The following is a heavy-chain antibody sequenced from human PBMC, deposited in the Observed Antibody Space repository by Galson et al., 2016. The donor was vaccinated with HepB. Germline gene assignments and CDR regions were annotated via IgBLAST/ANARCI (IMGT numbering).Heavy chain of an antibody. V-gene: IGHV3-7*02. CDR3: FGAQGSP. CDR1: GFTFSSYW. CDR2: IRPDGSGK. J-gene: IGHJ5*02. Sequence: SLRLSCAASGFTFSSYWMNWVRQAPGKGLEWVAKIRPDGSGKYYADSVKGRFTISRDNAKNSFYLQMNSLRAEDTAVYYGFGAQGSPWGQGTLVTVSS. D-gene: IGHD4/OR15-4a*01.